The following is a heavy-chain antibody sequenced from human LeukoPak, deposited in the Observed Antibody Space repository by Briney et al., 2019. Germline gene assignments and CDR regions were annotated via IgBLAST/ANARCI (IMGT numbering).Heavy chain of an antibody. V-gene: IGHV3-21*01. CDR3: ARDWPGQWDGVDY. D-gene: IGHD1-26*01. J-gene: IGHJ4*02. CDR1: GFTFSSYS. CDR2: ISSSSSYI. Sequence: PGGSLRLSCAASGFTFSSYSMNWVRQAPGKGLEWVSSISSSSSYIYYADSVKGRFTISRDNAKNSLYLQMNSLRAEDTAVYYCARDWPGQWDGVDYWGQGTLDTVSS.